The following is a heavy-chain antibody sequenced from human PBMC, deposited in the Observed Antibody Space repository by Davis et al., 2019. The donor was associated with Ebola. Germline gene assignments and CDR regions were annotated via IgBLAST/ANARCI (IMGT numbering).Heavy chain of an antibody. CDR1: VITFSSYA. CDR2: ISGSGGST. J-gene: IGHJ4*02. CDR3: AKAGLARGVIFDY. Sequence: PGGSLRLSCTDSVITFSSYAMTWVRQAPGKGLEWVSAISGSGGSTYYADSVKGRFTISRDNSKKTLYLQMNSLRAEDTAVYYCAKAGLARGVIFDYWGQGTLVTVSS. D-gene: IGHD3-10*01. V-gene: IGHV3-23*01.